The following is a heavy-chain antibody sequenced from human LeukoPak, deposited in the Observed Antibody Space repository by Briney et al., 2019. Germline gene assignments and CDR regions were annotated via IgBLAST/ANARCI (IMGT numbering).Heavy chain of an antibody. J-gene: IGHJ4*02. V-gene: IGHV5-51*01. CDR2: IYPGDSDT. CDR3: ARLPGYCTGGSCYFDY. CDR1: GYSFTNYW. Sequence: GESLKISCKGSGYSFTNYWIGWVRQMPGKGLEWMGIIYPGDSDTRYSPSFQGQVTFSADKSISTTYLQWSSLKASATAMYYCARLPGYCTGGSCYFDYWGQGTLVTVSS. D-gene: IGHD2-15*01.